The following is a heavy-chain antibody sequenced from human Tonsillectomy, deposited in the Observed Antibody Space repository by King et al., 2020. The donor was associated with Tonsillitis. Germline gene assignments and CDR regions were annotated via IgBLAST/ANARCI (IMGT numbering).Heavy chain of an antibody. J-gene: IGHJ4*02. CDR3: AKDRDGFDY. Sequence: VQLVESGGGVVQPGRSLRLSCAASGFTFSSYGMHWVRQAPGKGLEWVAVISYDGSNKYYADSVKGRFTISRDDSKNTLSLQMNSLRTEDTAVYYCAKDRDGFDYWGQGTPVTVSS. V-gene: IGHV3-30*18. D-gene: IGHD5-24*01. CDR1: GFTFSSYG. CDR2: ISYDGSNK.